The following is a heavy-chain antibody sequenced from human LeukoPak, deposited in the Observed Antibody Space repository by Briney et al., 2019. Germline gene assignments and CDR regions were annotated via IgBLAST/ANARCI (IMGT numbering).Heavy chain of an antibody. D-gene: IGHD6-13*01. J-gene: IGHJ6*02. CDR1: GFTFSSYA. CDR2: ISSNGGST. Sequence: GGSLRLSCAASGFTFSSYAMHWVRQAPGKGLEYVSAISSNGGSTYYANSVKGRFTISRDISKNTLYLQMGSLRAEDMAVYYCARVYEVAAPSKLYYYYGMDVWGQGTTVTVSS. CDR3: ARVYEVAAPSKLYYYYGMDV. V-gene: IGHV3-64*01.